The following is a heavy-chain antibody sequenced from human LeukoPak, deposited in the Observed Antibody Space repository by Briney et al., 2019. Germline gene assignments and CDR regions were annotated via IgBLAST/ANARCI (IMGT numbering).Heavy chain of an antibody. V-gene: IGHV3-72*01. Sequence: PGGSLRLSCAASGFTFSDHYMDWVRQAPGKGLEWVGRTRNKANSYTTEYAASVKGRFTISRDDSKNSLYLQMNSLKTEDTAVYYCARDGAHRAAANPHYYYYGMDVWGQGTTVTVSS. CDR1: GFTFSDHY. CDR2: TRNKANSYTT. J-gene: IGHJ6*02. CDR3: ARDGAHRAAANPHYYYYGMDV. D-gene: IGHD6-13*01.